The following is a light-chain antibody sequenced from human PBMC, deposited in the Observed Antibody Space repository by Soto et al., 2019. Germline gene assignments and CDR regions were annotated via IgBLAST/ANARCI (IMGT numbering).Light chain of an antibody. V-gene: IGLV2-14*01. CDR2: DVS. J-gene: IGLJ2*01. CDR1: SSDVGGYNY. Sequence: QSPLTQPASVSGAPGQSITISCTGTSSDVGGYNYVSWYQQHPGKAPKLMIYDVSNRPSGVSNRFSGSKSGNTASLTISGLQAEDEADYYCSSYSSSSTLVFGGGTKVTV. CDR3: SSYSSSSTLV.